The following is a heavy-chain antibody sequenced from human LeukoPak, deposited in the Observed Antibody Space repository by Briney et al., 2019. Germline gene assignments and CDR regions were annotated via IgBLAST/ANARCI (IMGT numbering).Heavy chain of an antibody. CDR1: GGSISSYY. CDR2: IYYSGST. J-gene: IGHJ3*02. V-gene: IGHV4-59*01. CDR3: ARGFMRSWSAFDI. Sequence: SETLSLTCTVSGGSISSYYWSWIRQPPGKGLEWIGYIYYSGSTNYNPSLKSRVTISVDTSKNQFSPKLSSVTAADTAVYYCARGFMRSWSAFDIWGQGTMVTVSS. D-gene: IGHD2-8*01.